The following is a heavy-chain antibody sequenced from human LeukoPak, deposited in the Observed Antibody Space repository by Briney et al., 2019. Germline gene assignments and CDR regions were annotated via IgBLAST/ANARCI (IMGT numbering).Heavy chain of an antibody. CDR2: INPNNGGT. CDR1: GYTFTGYY. D-gene: IGHD1-26*01. J-gene: IGHJ4*02. V-gene: IGHV1-2*06. Sequence: ASVKVSCKASGYTFTGYYMHWVRQAPGQGLEWMGRINPNNGGTNYAQKFQGRVTMTGDTSISTAYMELSNLRSDDTAVYYCTRESGSYHGNDYWGQGTLVTVSS. CDR3: TRESGSYHGNDY.